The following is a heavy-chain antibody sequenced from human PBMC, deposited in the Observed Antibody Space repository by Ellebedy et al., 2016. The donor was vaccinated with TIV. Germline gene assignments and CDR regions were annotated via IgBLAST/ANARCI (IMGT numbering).Heavy chain of an antibody. V-gene: IGHV1-69*10. J-gene: IGHJ4*02. CDR3: ARRLMVRGVISN. D-gene: IGHD3-10*01. CDR2: IIPILGIA. Sequence: ASVKVSCKASGGTFSSYAISWVRQAPGQGLEWMGGIIPILGIANYAQKFQGRVTITADKSTSTAYMELSSLRSEDTAVYYCARRLMVRGVISNWGQGTLVTVSS. CDR1: GGTFSSYA.